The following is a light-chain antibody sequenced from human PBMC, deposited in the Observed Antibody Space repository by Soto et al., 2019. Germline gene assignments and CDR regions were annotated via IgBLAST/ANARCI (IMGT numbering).Light chain of an antibody. CDR3: QHLNSFPS. CDR2: GAS. J-gene: IGKJ5*01. CDR1: QGISSY. Sequence: DIQLTQSPSFLSASVRDRVNITCRASQGISSYLAWYQQKPGKAPKLLIYGASTLQSGVPSRFSGSGSGTEFTLTISSLQPEDFATYYCQHLNSFPSFGQGTRLEIK. V-gene: IGKV1-9*01.